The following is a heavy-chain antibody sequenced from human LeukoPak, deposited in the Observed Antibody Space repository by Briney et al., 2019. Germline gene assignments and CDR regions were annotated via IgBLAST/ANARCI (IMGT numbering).Heavy chain of an antibody. CDR1: GGSISSGGYY. V-gene: IGHV4-31*03. CDR3: ARSAGAKDDILTGYSYFDY. J-gene: IGHJ4*02. D-gene: IGHD3-9*01. CDR2: IYYSGST. Sequence: PSETLSLTCTVSGGSISSGGYYWSWIRQHPGKGLEWIGYIYYSGSTYYNPSLKSRVTISVDTSKNQFSLKLSSVTAADTAVYYCARSAGAKDDILTGYSYFDYWGQGTLVTASS.